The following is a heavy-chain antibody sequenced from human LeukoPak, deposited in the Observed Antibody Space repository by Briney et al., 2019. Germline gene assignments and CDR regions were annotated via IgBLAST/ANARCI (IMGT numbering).Heavy chain of an antibody. D-gene: IGHD3-22*01. Sequence: SVKVSCKASGYTFTGYYMHWVRQAPGQGLEWMGWINPNSGGTNYAQKFQGRVTMTRDTSISTAYMELSRLRSDDTAVYYCARGIYYDSSGYPDDWGQGTLVTVSS. J-gene: IGHJ4*02. CDR3: ARGIYYDSSGYPDD. CDR2: INPNSGGT. CDR1: GYTFTGYY. V-gene: IGHV1-2*02.